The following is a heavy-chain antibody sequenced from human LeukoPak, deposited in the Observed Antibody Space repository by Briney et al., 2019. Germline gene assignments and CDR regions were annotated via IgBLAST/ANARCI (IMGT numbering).Heavy chain of an antibody. Sequence: GGSLRLSCVASGLALSEYGMHWVRQAPGKGPEWVSFLRYNGITAYYPDSVKGRFTTSRDDSKNTLYLQMTSLRVEDTATYYCAHLYLHTGSAYWGRGTRVTVSS. V-gene: IGHV3-30*02. D-gene: IGHD2-2*02. J-gene: IGHJ4*02. CDR3: AHLYLHTGSAY. CDR2: LRYNGITA. CDR1: GLALSEYG.